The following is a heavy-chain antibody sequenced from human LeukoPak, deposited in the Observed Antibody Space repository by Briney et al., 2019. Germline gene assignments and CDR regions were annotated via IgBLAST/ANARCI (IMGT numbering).Heavy chain of an antibody. Sequence: GASVKVSCKASGYTFTAYYMHWVRQAPGQGLEWMGWINPNSGGTNYAQKFQGRVTMTRDTSISTAYMELSRLRSDDTAVYYCARVGVRGVIIRRAHFDYWGQGTLVTVSS. D-gene: IGHD3-10*01. V-gene: IGHV1-2*02. J-gene: IGHJ4*02. CDR3: ARVGVRGVIIRRAHFDY. CDR1: GYTFTAYY. CDR2: INPNSGGT.